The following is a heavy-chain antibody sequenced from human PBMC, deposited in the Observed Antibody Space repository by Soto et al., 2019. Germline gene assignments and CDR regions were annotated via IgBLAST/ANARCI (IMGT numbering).Heavy chain of an antibody. J-gene: IGHJ5*02. CDR1: DGSISPYY. D-gene: IGHD3-22*01. V-gene: IGHV4-4*07. Sequence: QVQLQESGPGLVKPSETLSLTCSVSDGSISPYYWNWIRQPAGKGLEWIGRIDANGYTNYNPSLKGRVTMSVDTSKNQFSLKVTSVTAADTAMYYCARDGGGSVVPNWFDPWCRGTLVTVSS. CDR2: IDANGYT. CDR3: ARDGGGSVVPNWFDP.